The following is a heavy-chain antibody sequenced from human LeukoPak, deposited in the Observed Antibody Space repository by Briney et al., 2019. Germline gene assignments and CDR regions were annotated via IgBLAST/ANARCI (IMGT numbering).Heavy chain of an antibody. CDR1: GFRFSSYA. D-gene: IGHD2-2*01. CDR3: AKSDCESAGCKLLAY. CDR2: ISHDGGNI. V-gene: IGHV3-30-3*02. Sequence: GRSLRLSCAASGFRFSSYAMHWVRQVPGKGLEWVALISHDGGNIRYADSVKGQFTISRDNSKNTLFLQMDSLRDEDTDVYYCAKSDCESAGCKLLAYWGQGTLVTVSS. J-gene: IGHJ4*02.